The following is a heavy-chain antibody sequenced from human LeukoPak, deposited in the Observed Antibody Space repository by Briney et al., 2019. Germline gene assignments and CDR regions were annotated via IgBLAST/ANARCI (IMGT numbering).Heavy chain of an antibody. J-gene: IGHJ3*02. CDR1: GFTFDDYA. CDR3: AKSIINYYDSSGYEEDAFDI. D-gene: IGHD3-22*01. CDR2: ISWNSGSI. V-gene: IGHV3-9*01. Sequence: PGGSLRLSCAASGFTFDDYAMHWVRHAPGKGLEWVSGISWNSGSIGYADSVKGRFTISRDNAKNSLYLQMNSLRAEDTALYYCAKSIINYYDSSGYEEDAFDIWGQGTMVTVSS.